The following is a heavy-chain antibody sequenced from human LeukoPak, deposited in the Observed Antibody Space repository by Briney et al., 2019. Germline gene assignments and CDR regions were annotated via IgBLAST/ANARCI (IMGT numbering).Heavy chain of an antibody. D-gene: IGHD1-26*01. V-gene: IGHV3-23*01. Sequence: PGGSLRLSCAASGFTFSSYAMTWVRQAPGKGLNWVSIISTSGGTTFYADSVKGRFTISRDNSKNTLYLQMNSLRAEDTAVYYCAKRGGNYGPIDYWGQGTLATVSS. CDR2: ISTSGGTT. CDR3: AKRGGNYGPIDY. J-gene: IGHJ4*02. CDR1: GFTFSSYA.